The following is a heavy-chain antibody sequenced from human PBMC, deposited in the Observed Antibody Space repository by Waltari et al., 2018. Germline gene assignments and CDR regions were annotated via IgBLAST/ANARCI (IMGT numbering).Heavy chain of an antibody. J-gene: IGHJ4*02. CDR2: IHGSGRS. V-gene: IGHV4-4*01. D-gene: IGHD2-15*01. CDR3: ARDCGRGLFLDS. Sequence: WGCVRESPAKGLEWIGQIHGSGRSNYNPSLESRVTVSIDTSNNHFSLKVTSATAADTAVYFCARDCGRGLFLDSWGQGTLVTVSP.